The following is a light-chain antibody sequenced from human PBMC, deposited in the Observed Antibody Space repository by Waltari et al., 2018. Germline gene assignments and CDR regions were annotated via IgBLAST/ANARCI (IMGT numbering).Light chain of an antibody. V-gene: IGKV1-8*01. CDR1: QGISSY. CDR3: QQYYSTPLT. CDR2: AAS. Sequence: AIRMTQSPSSFSASTGDRVTITCRASQGISSYLAWYQQKPGKAPKLLIYAASTLQSGVPSRFSGSGSGTDFTLTISCLQSEDFAVYYCQQYYSTPLTFGGGTKVEIK. J-gene: IGKJ4*01.